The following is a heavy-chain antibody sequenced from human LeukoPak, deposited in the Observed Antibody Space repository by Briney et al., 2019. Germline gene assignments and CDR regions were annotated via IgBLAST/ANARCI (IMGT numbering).Heavy chain of an antibody. CDR2: ISWNSGNI. D-gene: IGHD3-10*02. CDR3: AELGITMIGGV. J-gene: IGHJ6*04. Sequence: SGGSLRLSCAASGFTFDDYAMHWVRQAPGKGLDWVSGISWNSGNIGYADSVKGRFTISRDNAKNSLYLQMNSLRAEDTAVYYCAELGITMIGGVWGKGTTVTISS. V-gene: IGHV3-9*01. CDR1: GFTFDDYA.